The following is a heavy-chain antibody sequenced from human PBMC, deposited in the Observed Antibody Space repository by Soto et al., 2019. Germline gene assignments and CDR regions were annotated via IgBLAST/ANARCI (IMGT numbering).Heavy chain of an antibody. CDR2: ISIRGGDE. V-gene: IGHV3-30*03. CDR1: GFTFSSYA. J-gene: IGHJ4*02. CDR3: ARGTIVARQHLAY. D-gene: IGHD6-6*01. Sequence: TGGSLRLSCAASGFTFSSYAMHWARQAPGKGLEWVTVISIRGGDEYYAESVRGRFTISRDDSKNTLYLQMDSLRVEDTAVYYCARGTIVARQHLAYWGQGTLVTVSS.